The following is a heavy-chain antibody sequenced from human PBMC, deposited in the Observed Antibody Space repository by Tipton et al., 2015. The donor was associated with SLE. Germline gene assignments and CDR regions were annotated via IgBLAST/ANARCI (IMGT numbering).Heavy chain of an antibody. CDR1: GGTFSSYT. Sequence: QSGPEVKKPGSSVKVSCKASGGTFSSYTISWVRQAPGQGLEWMGRIIPILGIANYAQKFQGRVTITADKSTSTAYMELSSLRSEDTAVYYCARDFSGNGIFDYWGQGTLVTVSS. J-gene: IGHJ4*02. CDR3: ARDFSGNGIFDY. V-gene: IGHV1-69*04. D-gene: IGHD5-12*01. CDR2: IIPILGIA.